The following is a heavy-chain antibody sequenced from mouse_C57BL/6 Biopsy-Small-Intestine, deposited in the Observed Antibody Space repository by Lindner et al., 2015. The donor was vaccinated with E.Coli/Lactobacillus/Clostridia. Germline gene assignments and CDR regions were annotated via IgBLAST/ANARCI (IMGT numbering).Heavy chain of an antibody. V-gene: IGHV1-39*01. CDR1: DYSFTGYN. Sequence: VQLQESGPELVKPGASVKISCKTSDYSFTGYNMNWMKQSHGESLEWVGNINPYSGITTYNQKFKGKATLTVDKSSSTAYMQLNSLTSEDSAVYYCARDWDSFDYWGQGTTLTVSS. CDR2: INPYSGIT. J-gene: IGHJ2*01. CDR3: ARDWDSFDY. D-gene: IGHD4-1*01.